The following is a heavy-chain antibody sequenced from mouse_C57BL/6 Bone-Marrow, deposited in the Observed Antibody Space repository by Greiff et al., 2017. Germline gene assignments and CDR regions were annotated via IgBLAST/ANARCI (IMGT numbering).Heavy chain of an antibody. CDR2: IYPRSGNT. CDR1: GYTFTSSG. CDR3: ARWGYDGYYDYAMDY. D-gene: IGHD2-3*01. J-gene: IGHJ4*01. Sequence: QVQLQQSGAELARPGASVKLSCKASGYTFTSSGISWVKQRTGQGLEWIGEIYPRSGNTYYNEKFKGKATLTADKSSSTAYMELRSLTSEDSAVYFCARWGYDGYYDYAMDYGGQGTSVTVSS. V-gene: IGHV1-81*01.